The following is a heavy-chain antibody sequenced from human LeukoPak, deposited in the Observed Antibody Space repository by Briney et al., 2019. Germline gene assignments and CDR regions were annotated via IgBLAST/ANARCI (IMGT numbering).Heavy chain of an antibody. CDR3: ARQAGDCRGGSCFSPWFDP. CDR1: GFTFTSYA. Sequence: GGSLRLSCAASGFTFTSYAMGWVRQAPGKGLEWVSAVSGSGAYTYYADSVKGRFTISRDNSKNTLYLHMSNLRAEDTALYYCARQAGDCRGGSCFSPWFDPWGQGTLVTVSS. J-gene: IGHJ5*02. D-gene: IGHD2-15*01. CDR2: VSGSGAYT. V-gene: IGHV3-23*01.